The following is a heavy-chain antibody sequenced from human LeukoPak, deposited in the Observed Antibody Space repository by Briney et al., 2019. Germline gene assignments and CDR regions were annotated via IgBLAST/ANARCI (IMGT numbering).Heavy chain of an antibody. CDR2: IYHSGST. CDR3: AREGRFRYGSGSNGYPTNYYYYMDV. J-gene: IGHJ6*03. Sequence: SETLSLTCTVSGYSISSGYFWGWIRQPPGKGLECIGTIYHSGSTYYNPSLKSRVTISVDTSKNQFSLKLSSVTAADTAVYYCAREGRFRYGSGSNGYPTNYYYYMDVWGKGTTVTISS. D-gene: IGHD3-10*01. CDR1: GYSISSGYF. V-gene: IGHV4-38-2*02.